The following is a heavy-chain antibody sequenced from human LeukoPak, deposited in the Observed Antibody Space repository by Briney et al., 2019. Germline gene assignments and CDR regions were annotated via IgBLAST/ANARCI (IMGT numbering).Heavy chain of an antibody. V-gene: IGHV4-4*07. CDR3: ARVVPAAIEGAPGGVNYYYHGMGV. J-gene: IGHJ6*02. Sequence: SETLSLTCTVSGGSISNYYWSWIRQPAGKGLEWIAHIFSSGSTNYNPSLKSRVTMSVDTSKNQFSLKLSSVTAADTAVYYCARVVPAAIEGAPGGVNYYYHGMGVWGQGTTVTVSS. CDR1: GGSISNYY. CDR2: IFSSGST. D-gene: IGHD2-2*01.